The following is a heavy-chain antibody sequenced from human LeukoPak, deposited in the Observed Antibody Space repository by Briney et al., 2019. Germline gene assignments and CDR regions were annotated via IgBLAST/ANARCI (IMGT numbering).Heavy chain of an antibody. CDR1: SDSISSYY. D-gene: IGHD1-1*01. J-gene: IGHJ4*02. Sequence: SETLSLTCTIYSDSISSYYWTWIRQPPGKGLEWIGYFYSGGAYYNPSLNSRVTISLDTSKNQFFLKLSSVTAADTAVYFCARAKRNLSCPFDYWGQGTLVTVSS. CDR2: FYSGGA. V-gene: IGHV4-59*13. CDR3: ARAKRNLSCPFDY.